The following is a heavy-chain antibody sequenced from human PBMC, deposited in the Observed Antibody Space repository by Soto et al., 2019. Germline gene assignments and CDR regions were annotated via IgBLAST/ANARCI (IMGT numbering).Heavy chain of an antibody. V-gene: IGHV3-66*01. J-gene: IGHJ6*03. CDR1: GGNGGGHD. CDR3: ARGFSFGKLLSSYQPHYYSMDF. Sequence: GASGGNGGGHDVSWVSKETGKGLEWVSVIYSGGSTYYADSVKGRFTISRDNSKNTLYLQMNSLRAEDTAVYYCARGFSFGKLLSSYQPHYYSMDFWCNGTPVTVSS. CDR2: IYSGGST. D-gene: IGHD3-10*01.